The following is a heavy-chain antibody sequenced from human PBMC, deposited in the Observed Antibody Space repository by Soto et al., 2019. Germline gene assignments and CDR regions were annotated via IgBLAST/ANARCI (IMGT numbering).Heavy chain of an antibody. CDR3: ARTSMQSRGYSYGHGGTDF. CDR2: MNPNRANT. J-gene: IGHJ6*02. V-gene: IGHV1-8*01. CDR1: GYTFTIYD. Sequence: ASVKVSCKASGYTFTIYDSNWVRQATGQGLEWKRWMNPNRANTGYAQKFQGRVTMTRNTSISTAYMELSSLRSEDTAMYYCARTSMQSRGYSYGHGGTDFWGQGTTVTVSS. D-gene: IGHD5-18*01.